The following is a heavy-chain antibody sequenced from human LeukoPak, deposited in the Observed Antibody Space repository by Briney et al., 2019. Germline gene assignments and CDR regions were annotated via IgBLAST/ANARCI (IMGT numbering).Heavy chain of an antibody. Sequence: SETLSLTCTVSGGSISSYYWSWIRQPPGKGLEWIGEINHSGSTNYNPSLKSRVTISVDTSKNQFSLNLSSVTAADTAVYYCARLVVVPAATHARDYWGQGTLVTVSS. CDR3: ARLVVVPAATHARDY. CDR1: GGSISSYY. V-gene: IGHV4-34*01. D-gene: IGHD2-2*01. J-gene: IGHJ4*02. CDR2: INHSGST.